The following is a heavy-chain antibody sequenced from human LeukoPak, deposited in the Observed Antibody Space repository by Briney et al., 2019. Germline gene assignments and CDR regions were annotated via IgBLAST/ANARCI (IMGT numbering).Heavy chain of an antibody. V-gene: IGHV4-59*08. Sequence: KPSGTLSLTCSGSGGSVSSYYWSWVRQSPRKGLEWVGYVYYTGSTNYNPSLKSRVTMFEDKSKNQFSLRLYSVTVADTAVYYCARHFAYSSSSYFDYWGQGSLVTVSS. CDR2: VYYTGST. D-gene: IGHD6-6*01. J-gene: IGHJ4*02. CDR3: ARHFAYSSSSYFDY. CDR1: GGSVSSYY.